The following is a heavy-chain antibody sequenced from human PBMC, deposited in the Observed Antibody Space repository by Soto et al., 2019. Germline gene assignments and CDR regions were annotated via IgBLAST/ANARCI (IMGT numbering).Heavy chain of an antibody. Sequence: SETLSLTCTVSGGSISSYYWSWIRQPPGKGLEWIGYIYYSGSTSYNPSLKSRVTISVDTSKNQFSLKLSSVTAADTAVYYCARGITIFGGFPWFDPWGQGTLVTVSS. CDR1: GGSISSYY. CDR3: ARGITIFGGFPWFDP. CDR2: IYYSGST. V-gene: IGHV4-59*01. D-gene: IGHD3-3*01. J-gene: IGHJ5*02.